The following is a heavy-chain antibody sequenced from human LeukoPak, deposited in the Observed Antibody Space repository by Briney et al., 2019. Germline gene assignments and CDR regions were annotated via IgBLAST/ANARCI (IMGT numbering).Heavy chain of an antibody. CDR3: AKDPRGGVPAAIAAPP. J-gene: IGHJ5*02. V-gene: IGHV3-23*01. CDR1: GFTFSSYA. Sequence: PGGSLRLSCAASGFTFSSYAMSWVRQAPGKGLEWVSAISGSGGSTYYADSVKGRFTISRDNSKNTLYLQMNRLRAEDTAVYYCAKDPRGGVPAAIAAPPGGQGPLVTVSS. D-gene: IGHD2-2*01. CDR2: ISGSGGST.